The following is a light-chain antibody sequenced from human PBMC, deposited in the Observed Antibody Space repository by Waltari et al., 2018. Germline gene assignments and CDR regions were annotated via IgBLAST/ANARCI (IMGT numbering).Light chain of an antibody. V-gene: IGLV3-1*01. CDR2: QYN. CDR1: TSGRKN. Sequence: SYELTQPPSVSVSPGQTATITCSGDTSGRKNVCWYLLKPGQPPRLVIDQYNKRPSGIPERFSGSNSGNAATLTVSGTQSVDEADYYCQAWDTSAAVVFGGGTKLTVL. CDR3: QAWDTSAAVV. J-gene: IGLJ2*01.